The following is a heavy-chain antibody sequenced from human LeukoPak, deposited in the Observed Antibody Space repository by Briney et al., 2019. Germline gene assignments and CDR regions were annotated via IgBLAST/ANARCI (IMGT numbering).Heavy chain of an antibody. CDR3: ARARNYYDSNPFDY. CDR2: IKQDGSEK. V-gene: IGHV3-7*01. Sequence: PGGSLRLSCAASGFTFTTYWMSWVRQAPGKGLEWVANIKQDGSEKYYVDSVKGRFTIFRDNAKNSLYLQMNSLRAEDTAVYYCARARNYYDSNPFDYWGQGTLVTVSS. J-gene: IGHJ4*02. CDR1: GFTFTTYW. D-gene: IGHD3-22*01.